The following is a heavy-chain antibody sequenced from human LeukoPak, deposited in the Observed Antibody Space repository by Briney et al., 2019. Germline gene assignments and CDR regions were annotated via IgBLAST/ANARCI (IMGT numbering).Heavy chain of an antibody. CDR2: TSDNGRRT. J-gene: IGHJ4*02. CDR1: GFTFSNFG. D-gene: IGHD2-15*01. Sequence: PGGSLRLSCAASGFTFSNFGLNWVRQAPGKGLEWVAFTSDNGRRTYYLESVKGLFTISRDDSKNTLYLQMNSLRVEDTAVYYCARDRIGKYSIDYWGQGTLVTVSS. V-gene: IGHV3-33*08. CDR3: ARDRIGKYSIDY.